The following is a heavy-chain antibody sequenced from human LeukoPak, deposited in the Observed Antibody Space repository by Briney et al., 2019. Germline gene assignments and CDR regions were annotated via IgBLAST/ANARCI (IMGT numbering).Heavy chain of an antibody. CDR2: INPGISDT. J-gene: IGHJ4*02. D-gene: IGHD6-13*01. CDR3: ATTGYSSNWEYF. Sequence: GESLQISCKVSGSAFTSYWIGWARPMPGEGLEWMGIINPGISDTRYSPSFQGQVTISVDRSISTTYLQWSSLEASGTAMYYCATTGYSSNWEYFWGQGTLVTVSS. V-gene: IGHV5-51*01. CDR1: GSAFTSYW.